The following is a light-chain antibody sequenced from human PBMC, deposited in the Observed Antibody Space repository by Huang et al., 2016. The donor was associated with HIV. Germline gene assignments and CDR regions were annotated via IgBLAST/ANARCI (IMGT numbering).Light chain of an antibody. CDR2: GVS. CDR3: LQHKAFHLPT. V-gene: IGKV1-17*03. CDR1: QDIFNY. J-gene: IGKJ1*01. Sequence: DIQMTQSPSVMSASVGDRVTITCRANQDIFNYLAWFQQKPGKVPKRLIYGVSSLQSGVPSRFSGSGSGTEFTLTISCLQPEDFATYYCLQHKAFHLPTFGQGTQVEV.